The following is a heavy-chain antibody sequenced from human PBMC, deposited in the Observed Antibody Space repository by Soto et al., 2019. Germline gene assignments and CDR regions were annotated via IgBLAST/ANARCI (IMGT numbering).Heavy chain of an antibody. J-gene: IGHJ4*02. CDR2: IYYSGST. D-gene: IGHD2-2*01. CDR3: ARAVTPIPYRFDY. CDR1: GGSIGSYY. V-gene: IGHV4-59*01. Sequence: PSETLSLTCTVSGGSIGSYYWSWIRQPPGKGLEWIGYIYYSGSTNYNPSLKSRVTISVDTSKNQFSLKLSSVTAADTAVYYCARAVTPIPYRFDYWGQGTLVTVSS.